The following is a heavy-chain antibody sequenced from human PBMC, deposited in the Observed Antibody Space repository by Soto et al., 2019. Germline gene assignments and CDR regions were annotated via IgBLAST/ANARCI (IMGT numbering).Heavy chain of an antibody. V-gene: IGHV3-15*04. J-gene: IGHJ4*02. CDR2: IESKTDGRTT. CDR1: GCTFSNDW. D-gene: IGHD3-9*01. Sequence: GGSLRLSCAASGCTFSNDWLSWVRQPPGKGLEWVGRIESKTDGRTTDYAAPVKGRFTISRDDSKNTLYLQMNSLKTEDTAVYYCTTYPLLRYFDWLLLGWGQGTLVTVSS. CDR3: TTYPLLRYFDWLLLG.